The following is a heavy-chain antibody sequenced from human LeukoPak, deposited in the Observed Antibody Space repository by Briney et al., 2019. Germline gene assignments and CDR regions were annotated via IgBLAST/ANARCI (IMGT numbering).Heavy chain of an antibody. CDR1: GYSISSGYY. D-gene: IGHD2-2*01. CDR3: ATLIVVVPAAKGYYFDY. CDR2: IYHSGST. Sequence: SETLSLTCAVSGYSISSGYYWGWIRQPPGKGLEWIGRIYHSGSTYYNPSLKSRVTISVDTSKNQSSLKLSSMTAADTAVYYCATLIVVVPAAKGYYFDYWGQGTLVTVSS. V-gene: IGHV4-38-2*01. J-gene: IGHJ4*02.